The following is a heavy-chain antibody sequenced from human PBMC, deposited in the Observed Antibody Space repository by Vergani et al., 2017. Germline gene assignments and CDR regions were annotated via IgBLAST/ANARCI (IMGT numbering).Heavy chain of an antibody. Sequence: EVQLVESGGGIVKPGGSLRLSCVASGFSFRNAWMNWVRRTPGKGLEWVGRIKSTFDRGTTDYAAAVKGRFTISRDDSKNTLFLQMNGLKTEDIGVYYCTTDPRYCDDGSCXWRRGHHYYGMDVWGQGTTVTVSS. D-gene: IGHD3-10*01. J-gene: IGHJ6*02. CDR1: GFSFRNAW. V-gene: IGHV3-15*07. CDR3: TTDPRYCDDGSCXWRRGHHYYGMDV. CDR2: IKSTFDRGTT.